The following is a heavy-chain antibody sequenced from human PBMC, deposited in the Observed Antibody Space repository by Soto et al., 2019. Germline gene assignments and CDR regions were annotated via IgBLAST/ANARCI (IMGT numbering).Heavy chain of an antibody. CDR3: ARERGNSGMDV. CDR2: IYSGGST. Sequence: PGGSLRLSCAASGFTVSSNYMSWVRQAPGKGLEWVSVIYSGGSTYYADSVKGRFTISRDNSKNTLYLQMNRLRAEDTAVYYCARERGNSGMDVWGQGTTVTVSS. V-gene: IGHV3-53*01. J-gene: IGHJ6*02. CDR1: GFTVSSNY.